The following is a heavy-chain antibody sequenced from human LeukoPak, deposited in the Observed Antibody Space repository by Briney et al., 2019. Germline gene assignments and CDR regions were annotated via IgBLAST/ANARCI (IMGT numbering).Heavy chain of an antibody. CDR3: ARDRVVRGVTGRWYYYGMDV. V-gene: IGHV3-7*03. CDR1: EFTFSSYW. CDR2: IKQDGSEK. J-gene: IGHJ6*04. D-gene: IGHD3-10*01. Sequence: GGSLRLSCAASEFTFSSYWMSWVRQAPGKGLEWVANIKQDGSEKYYVDSVKSRFTISRDNAKNSLYLQTNSLRAEDTAVYYCARDRVVRGVTGRWYYYGMDVWGKGTTVTVSS.